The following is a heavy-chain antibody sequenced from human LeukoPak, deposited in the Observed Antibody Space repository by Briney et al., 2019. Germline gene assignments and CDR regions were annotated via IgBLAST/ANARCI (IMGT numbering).Heavy chain of an antibody. CDR3: ARRDNDDYWYFDF. V-gene: IGHV4-39*07. CDR1: GGSISSSSYY. Sequence: SETLSLTCTVSGGSISSSSYYWGWIRQPPGKGLEWIGSIYYSGSTYYNPSLKSRVTISVDTSKNQFSLKLSSVTAADTAVYYCARRDNDDYWYFDFWGRGTLVTVSS. J-gene: IGHJ2*01. CDR2: IYYSGST. D-gene: IGHD1-1*01.